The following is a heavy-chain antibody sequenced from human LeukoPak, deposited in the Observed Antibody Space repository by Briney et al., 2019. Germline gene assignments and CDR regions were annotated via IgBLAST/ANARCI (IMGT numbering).Heavy chain of an antibody. V-gene: IGHV3-23*01. CDR2: ISGSGGST. CDR3: ATEHWGPNS. D-gene: IGHD3-16*01. Sequence: GALRLSCAASGFSFSTYAMSWVRQAPGKGLEWVSAISGSGGSTYYADSVKGRFTISRDNSKNTLYLQMNSLRAEDTAVYYCATEHWGPNSWGQGTLVTVSS. CDR1: GFSFSTYA. J-gene: IGHJ4*02.